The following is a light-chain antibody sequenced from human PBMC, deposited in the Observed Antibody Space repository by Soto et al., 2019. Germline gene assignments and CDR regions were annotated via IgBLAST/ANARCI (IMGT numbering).Light chain of an antibody. J-gene: IGKJ1*01. Sequence: DIVMTQSPDSLAVSLGERATINCKSSQSVLYSSNNKNYLAWYQQKPGQPPKLLIYWASTRESGVPDRFSGSGSGTDFTLTISRLEPEDSAVYYCQQYGSSPRTFGQGTKVDIK. CDR1: QSVLYSSNNKNY. V-gene: IGKV4-1*01. CDR2: WAS. CDR3: QQYGSSPRT.